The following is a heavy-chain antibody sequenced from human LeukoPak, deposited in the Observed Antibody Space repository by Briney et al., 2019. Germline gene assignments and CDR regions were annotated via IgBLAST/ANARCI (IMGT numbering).Heavy chain of an antibody. CDR1: GGSISSSSYY. V-gene: IGHV4-39*07. Sequence: PSETLSLTCTVSGGSISSSSYYWGRIRQPPGKGLEWIGSIYYSGSTYYNPSLKSRVTISVDTSKNQFSLKLSSVTAADTAVYYCARDGVPDYGDSMYYWGQGTLATVSS. CDR3: ARDGVPDYGDSMYY. D-gene: IGHD4-17*01. J-gene: IGHJ4*02. CDR2: IYYSGST.